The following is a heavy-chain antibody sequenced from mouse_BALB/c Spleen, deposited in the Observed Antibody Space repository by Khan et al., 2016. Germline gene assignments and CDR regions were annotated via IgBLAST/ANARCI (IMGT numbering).Heavy chain of an antibody. J-gene: IGHJ1*01. D-gene: IGHD6-1*01. V-gene: IGHV1S137*01. CDR3: SRWGEGCYFDC. CDR2: ISTEYGNT. Sequence: QVQLQQPGPELVRPGASVKISCKGAGYTFTGYAMHWVKQRPGKGLEWIGVISTEYGNTNYNQKFKGKATMTVDKSSSTAYMELASMKSEDSAVYYCSRWGEGCYFDCWGAGTTVTVSS. CDR1: GYTFTGYA.